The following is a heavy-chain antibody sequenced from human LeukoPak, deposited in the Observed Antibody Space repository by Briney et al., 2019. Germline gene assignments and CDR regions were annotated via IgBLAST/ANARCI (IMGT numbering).Heavy chain of an antibody. CDR1: GYTFTGYY. D-gene: IGHD6-19*01. Sequence: ASVKVSCKASGYTFTGYYMYWVRQAPGQGLEWMGWINPSSGGTNYAQKFQSRVTMTRDTSISTAHMELIRLRSEDTAIYYCARVRKSGEQWLVWGMDYWGQGTLVTVS. CDR2: INPSSGGT. J-gene: IGHJ4*02. CDR3: ARVRKSGEQWLVWGMDY. V-gene: IGHV1-2*02.